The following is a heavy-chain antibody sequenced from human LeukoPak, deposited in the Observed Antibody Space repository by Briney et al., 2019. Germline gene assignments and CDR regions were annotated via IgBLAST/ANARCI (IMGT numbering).Heavy chain of an antibody. V-gene: IGHV3-66*01. CDR1: GFTVSGNY. D-gene: IGHD4-17*01. CDR2: IYSGGST. Sequence: GGSLRLSCAASGFTVSGNYMSWVRQAPGKGLEWVSVIYSGGSTYYADSVKGRFTISRDNSKNTLYLQMNSLRAEDTAVYYCASTQGGDYEGPFDYWGQGTLVTVSS. CDR3: ASTQGGDYEGPFDY. J-gene: IGHJ4*02.